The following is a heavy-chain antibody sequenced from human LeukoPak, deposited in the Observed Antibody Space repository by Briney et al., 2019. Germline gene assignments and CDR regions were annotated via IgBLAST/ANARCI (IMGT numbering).Heavy chain of an antibody. J-gene: IGHJ5*02. D-gene: IGHD2-2*01. CDR2: INAGNGNT. CDR3: AREVIVVVPAATYNWFDP. V-gene: IGHV1-3*03. CDR1: GYTFTSYA. Sequence: ASVKVSCKASGYTFTSYAMHWVRQAPGQRLEWMGWINAGNGNTKYSQEFQGRVTITRDTSASTAYMELSSLRSEDTAVYYCAREVIVVVPAATYNWFDPWGQGTLVTVSS.